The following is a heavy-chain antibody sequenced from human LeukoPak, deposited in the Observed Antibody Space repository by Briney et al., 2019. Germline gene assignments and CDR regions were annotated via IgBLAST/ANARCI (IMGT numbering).Heavy chain of an antibody. CDR1: GFTFYKFV. V-gene: IGHV3-23*01. CDR3: ASNPQSYRYYFDY. D-gene: IGHD3-16*02. CDR2: ISGSGGST. Sequence: GGSLRLSCAASGFTFYKFVMSWVRQAPGKGLEWVSAISGSGGSTYYADSVKGRFTISRDNSKNTLYLQMNSLRAEDTAVYYCASNPQSYRYYFDYWGQGTLVTVSS. J-gene: IGHJ4*02.